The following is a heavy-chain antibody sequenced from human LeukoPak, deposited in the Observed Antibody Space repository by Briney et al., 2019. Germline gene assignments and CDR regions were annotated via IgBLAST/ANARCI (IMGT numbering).Heavy chain of an antibody. CDR1: GASISSYY. CDR2: IYNSGTT. CDR3: ARDRYYYGSGSYSGFDF. Sequence: SETLSLTCTVSGASISSYYYNWIRQPPGKGLEWIGYIYNSGTTNYNPSLKSRVTISLDRSKNRFSLKLRSVTAADTAVYYCARDRYYYGSGSYSGFDFWGQGTMVTVSS. J-gene: IGHJ3*01. V-gene: IGHV4-59*01. D-gene: IGHD3-10*01.